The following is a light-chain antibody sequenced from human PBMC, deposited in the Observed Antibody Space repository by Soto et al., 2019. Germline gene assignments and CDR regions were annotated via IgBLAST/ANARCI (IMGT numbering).Light chain of an antibody. J-gene: IGKJ4*01. V-gene: IGKV1-5*01. Sequence: DIQMTQSPSTLSASVGDRVTITCRASQSINNWLAWYQQKPGKAPKFLIYDASNLESGVPSRFSGRKSGTQFTLTIDSLQPEDFATYYCQQVKTYPRTFGGGTKVDIK. CDR3: QQVKTYPRT. CDR2: DAS. CDR1: QSINNW.